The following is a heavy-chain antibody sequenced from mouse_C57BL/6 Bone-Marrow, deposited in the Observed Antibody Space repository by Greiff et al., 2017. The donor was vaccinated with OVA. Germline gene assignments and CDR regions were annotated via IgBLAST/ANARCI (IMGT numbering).Heavy chain of an antibody. Sequence: EVKLVESGGGLVQPKGSLKLSCAASGFSFNTYAMNWVRQAPGKGLEWVARIRSKSNNYATYYADSVKDRFTISRDDSESMLYLQMNNLKTEDTAMYYCVRHAPHYYGSSYVGAMDYWGQGTSVTVSS. CDR2: IRSKSNNYAT. CDR1: GFSFNTYA. D-gene: IGHD1-1*01. J-gene: IGHJ4*01. V-gene: IGHV10-1*01. CDR3: VRHAPHYYGSSYVGAMDY.